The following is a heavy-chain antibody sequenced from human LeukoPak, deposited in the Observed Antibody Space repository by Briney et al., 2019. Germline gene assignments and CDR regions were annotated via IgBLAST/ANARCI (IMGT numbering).Heavy chain of an antibody. Sequence: SETLSLTCTVSGGSISSYYWSWIRQPPGKGLEWIGYIYYSGSTNYDPSLKSRVTISVDTSKNQFSLKLSSVTAADTAVYYCARARYSSSWACDYWGQGTLVTVSS. J-gene: IGHJ4*02. CDR2: IYYSGST. CDR3: ARARYSSSWACDY. D-gene: IGHD6-13*01. CDR1: GGSISSYY. V-gene: IGHV4-59*01.